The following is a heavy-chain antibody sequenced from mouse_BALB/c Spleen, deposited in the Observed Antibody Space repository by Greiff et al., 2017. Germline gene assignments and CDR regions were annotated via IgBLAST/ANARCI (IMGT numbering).Heavy chain of an antibody. CDR1: GYSITSDYA. J-gene: IGHJ3*01. Sequence: DVQLQESGPGLVKPSQSLSLTCTVTGYSITSDYAWNWIRQFPGNKLEWMGYISYSGSTSYNPSLKSRISITRDTSKNQFFLQLNSVTTEDTATYYCARTYYYGSSYGFAYWGQGTLVTVSA. D-gene: IGHD1-1*01. V-gene: IGHV3-2*02. CDR3: ARTYYYGSSYGFAY. CDR2: ISYSGST.